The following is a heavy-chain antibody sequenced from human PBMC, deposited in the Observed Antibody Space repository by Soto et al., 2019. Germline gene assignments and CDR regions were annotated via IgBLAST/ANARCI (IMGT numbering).Heavy chain of an antibody. V-gene: IGHV3-30*18. CDR1: GFTFSSYG. CDR3: VKGEYYYDGSAYYPFDY. J-gene: IGHJ4*02. Sequence: GGSLRLSCAASGFTFSSYGMHWVRQAPGKGLEWVAVISYDGSNKYYADSVKGRFTISRDNSKNTLYLQMNSLRAEDTAVYYCVKGEYYYDGSAYYPFDYWGQGRMVTVS. D-gene: IGHD3-22*01. CDR2: ISYDGSNK.